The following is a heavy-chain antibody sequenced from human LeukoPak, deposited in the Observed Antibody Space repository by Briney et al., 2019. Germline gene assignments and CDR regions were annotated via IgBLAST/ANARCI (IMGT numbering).Heavy chain of an antibody. CDR2: ISGSGGST. CDR1: RFTFSSYA. V-gene: IGHV3-23*01. CDR3: AKDLAPAGMYYFDY. Sequence: GGSLRLSCAASRFTFSSYAMSWVRQAPGKGLEWVSAISGSGGSTYYADSVKGRFTISRDNSKNTLYLQMNSLRAEDTAVYYCAKDLAPAGMYYFDYWGQGTLVTVSS. J-gene: IGHJ4*02. D-gene: IGHD2-2*01.